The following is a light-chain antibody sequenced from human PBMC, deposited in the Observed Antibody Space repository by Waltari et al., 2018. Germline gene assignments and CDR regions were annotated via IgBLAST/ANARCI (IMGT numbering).Light chain of an antibody. J-gene: IGLJ3*02. Sequence: QSVVTQPPSVSAAPGQTVTISCSGSTSNIGSHYVSWYQLLPGTAPKLLIYGSNKRPSGIADRFSGSKSGTSATLGITGLQTGDEAEYHCGTWDNSLNAGVFGGGTKLTVL. CDR3: GTWDNSLNAGV. CDR2: GSN. V-gene: IGLV1-51*01. CDR1: TSNIGSHY.